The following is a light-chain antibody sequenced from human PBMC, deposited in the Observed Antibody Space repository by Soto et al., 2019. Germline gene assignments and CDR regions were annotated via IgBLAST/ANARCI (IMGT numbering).Light chain of an antibody. J-gene: IGKJ1*01. CDR1: QSVSNNY. CDR3: QQYGSSPKT. Sequence: VLTQSPATLSLSPGERATLSCRASQSVSNNYLAWYQQEPGQAPRLLIYGASNRATGIPDRFSGSGSGTDFTLTISRLEPEDFAVYYCQQYGSSPKTFGQGTKVDIK. CDR2: GAS. V-gene: IGKV3-20*01.